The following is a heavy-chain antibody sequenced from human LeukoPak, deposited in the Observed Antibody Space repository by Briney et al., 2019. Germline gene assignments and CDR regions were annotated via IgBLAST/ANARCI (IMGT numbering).Heavy chain of an antibody. CDR1: GFTFSNAW. CDR3: TTASGYYYYYMDV. V-gene: IGHV3-15*01. CDR2: IKSKTDGGTT. Sequence: TGGSLRLSCAASGFTFSNAWMSWVRQAPGKGLEWVGRIKSKTDGGTTDYAAPVKGRFTISRDDSKNTLYLQMNSLKTEDTAVYYCTTASGYYYYYMDVWGKGTTVTVSS. J-gene: IGHJ6*03.